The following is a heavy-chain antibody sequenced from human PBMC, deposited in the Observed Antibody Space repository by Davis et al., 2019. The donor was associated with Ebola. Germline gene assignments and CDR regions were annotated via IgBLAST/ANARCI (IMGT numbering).Heavy chain of an antibody. Sequence: GESLKISCAASGFTFSSYAMSWVRPAPGKGLEWVSTLGTSADAYHADSVKGRFTISRDNSKNTLYLQMNSLKTEDTAVYYCTTNPGIMITFGGVIRYYGMDVWGQGTTVTVSS. CDR1: GFTFSSYA. CDR3: TTNPGIMITFGGVIRYYGMDV. V-gene: IGHV3-23*01. J-gene: IGHJ6*02. CDR2: LGTSADA. D-gene: IGHD3-16*02.